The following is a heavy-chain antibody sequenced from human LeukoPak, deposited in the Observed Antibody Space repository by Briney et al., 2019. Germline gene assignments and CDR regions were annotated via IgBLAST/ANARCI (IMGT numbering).Heavy chain of an antibody. Sequence: PSETLSLTCGVYGGSFSGYYWSWIRQSPVKGLEWIGEIDHSGSTNYNPSFKSRITISIDTSKGQFSLRLKSVTATDTAVYYCARHKGYSRSSGVDSWGQGTVVTVSS. CDR3: ARHKGYSRSSGVDS. J-gene: IGHJ4*02. CDR2: IDHSGST. V-gene: IGHV4-34*01. D-gene: IGHD6-6*01. CDR1: GGSFSGYY.